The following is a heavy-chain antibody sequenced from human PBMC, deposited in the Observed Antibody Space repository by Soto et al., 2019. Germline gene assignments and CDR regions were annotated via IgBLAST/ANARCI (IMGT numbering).Heavy chain of an antibody. Sequence: ASVKVSCKASVYTFTSYGISWVRQSPGQGLEWMGWISAYNGNTNYAQKLQGRVTMTTDTSTSTAYMELRSLRSDDTAVYYCARGTKLAARPNRSFDPWGQGTLVTVSS. CDR1: VYTFTSYG. CDR2: ISAYNGNT. CDR3: ARGTKLAARPNRSFDP. D-gene: IGHD6-6*01. J-gene: IGHJ5*02. V-gene: IGHV1-18*04.